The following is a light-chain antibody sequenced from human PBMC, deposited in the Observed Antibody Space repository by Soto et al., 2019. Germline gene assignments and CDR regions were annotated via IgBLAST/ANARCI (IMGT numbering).Light chain of an antibody. V-gene: IGKV3-20*01. Sequence: ETVLTQSPGTLSLSPGERATLFCRATQSVSSSYLAWYQQKPGQAPRLLIYGASSRATGIPDRFSGSGSGTDFTLTISRLEPEDFAVYYCQQHGSSPPSWTFGQGTQVEIK. CDR3: QQHGSSPPSWT. J-gene: IGKJ1*01. CDR1: QSVSSSY. CDR2: GAS.